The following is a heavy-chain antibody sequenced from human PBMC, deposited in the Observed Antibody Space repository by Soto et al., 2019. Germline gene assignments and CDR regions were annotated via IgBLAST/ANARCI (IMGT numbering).Heavy chain of an antibody. J-gene: IGHJ4*02. CDR1: GGSISSGDYY. CDR3: ASFGPAAIVSTSYYFDY. D-gene: IGHD2-2*01. CDR2: IYYSGST. V-gene: IGHV4-30-4*01. Sequence: QVQLQESGPGLVKPSQTLSLTCTVSGGSISSGDYYWSWIRQPPGKGLEWIGYIYYSGSTYYNPSLKRRFTISVDTTKNQFSLKLSSVTAADTAVYYCASFGPAAIVSTSYYFDYWGQGTLVTVSS.